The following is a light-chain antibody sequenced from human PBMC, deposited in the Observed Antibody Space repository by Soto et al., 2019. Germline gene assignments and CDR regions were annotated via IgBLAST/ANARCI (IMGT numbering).Light chain of an antibody. J-gene: IGKJ5*01. CDR3: QQYHTSSIT. CDR1: QTIISW. V-gene: IGKV1-5*01. Sequence: DIQMTQSPSTLSASVGDRVTITCRASQTIISWLAWYQQKPGKAPTLLIYAASTLERGVPSRFSGTGSGTEFTLSIDSLQPDDFATYYCQQYHTSSITFGQGTRLEIK. CDR2: AAS.